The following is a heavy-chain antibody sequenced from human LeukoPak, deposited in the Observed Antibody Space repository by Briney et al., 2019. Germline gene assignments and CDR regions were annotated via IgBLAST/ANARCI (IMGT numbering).Heavy chain of an antibody. V-gene: IGHV3-23*01. CDR3: AKGSGGSCYSGSDY. CDR2: ISGSGGST. J-gene: IGHJ4*02. Sequence: GGSLRLSCAASGFTFSHYAMSWVRQAPGKGLEWSSGISGSGGSTYYADSVKGRFTISRDNSKNTLYLQMNSLRAEDTAVYYCAKGSGGSCYSGSDYWGQGTLVTVSS. D-gene: IGHD2-15*01. CDR1: GFTFSHYA.